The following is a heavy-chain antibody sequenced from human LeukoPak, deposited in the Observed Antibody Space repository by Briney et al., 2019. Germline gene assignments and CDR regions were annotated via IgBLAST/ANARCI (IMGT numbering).Heavy chain of an antibody. D-gene: IGHD1-26*01. CDR2: IYPGDSDT. CDR3: ARLGATEAFYYYYYMDV. J-gene: IGHJ6*03. CDR1: GYSFTSYW. V-gene: IGHV5-51*01. Sequence: GESLKISCKGSGYSFTSYWIGWVRQMPGKGLEWMGIIYPGDSDTRYSPSFQGQVTISADKSISTAYLQWSSLKASDTAMYYCARLGATEAFYYYYYMDVWGKGTTVTISS.